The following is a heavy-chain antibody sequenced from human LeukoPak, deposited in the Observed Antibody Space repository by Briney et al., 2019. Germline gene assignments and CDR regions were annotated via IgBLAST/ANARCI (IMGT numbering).Heavy chain of an antibody. CDR2: IYYSGST. CDR3: ARVRDGYVSY. Sequence: SETLSLTCTVSGGSISPYYWSWIRQPPGKGLEWIGYIYYSGSTNYNPSLKSRVTISVDTSKNQFSLKLSSVTAADTAVYYCARVRDGYVSYWGQGTLVTVSS. V-gene: IGHV4-59*01. J-gene: IGHJ4*02. D-gene: IGHD5-24*01. CDR1: GGSISPYY.